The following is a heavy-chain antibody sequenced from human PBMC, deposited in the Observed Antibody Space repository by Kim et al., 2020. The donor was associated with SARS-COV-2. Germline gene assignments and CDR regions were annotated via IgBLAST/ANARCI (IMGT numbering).Heavy chain of an antibody. Sequence: GGSLRLSCAASGFTFSSYGMHWVRQAPGKGLEWVAVISYDGSNKYYADSVKGRFTISRDNSKNTLYLQMNSLRAEDTAVYYCAKDEGPPITMIVVVTYYFDYWGQGTLVTVSS. D-gene: IGHD3-22*01. J-gene: IGHJ4*02. CDR3: AKDEGPPITMIVVVTYYFDY. V-gene: IGHV3-30*18. CDR2: ISYDGSNK. CDR1: GFTFSSYG.